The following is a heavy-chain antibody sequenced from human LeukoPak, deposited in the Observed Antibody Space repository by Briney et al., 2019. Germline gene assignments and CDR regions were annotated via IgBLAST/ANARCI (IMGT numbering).Heavy chain of an antibody. D-gene: IGHD5-18*01. V-gene: IGHV1-2*02. CDR2: INPNSGGT. CDR1: GYTFTGYY. CDR3: ARDPDTAMGAYYFDY. Sequence: ASVKVSCKASGYTFTGYYMHWVRQAPGQGLEWMGWINPNSGGTNYAQKFQGRVTMTRDTSISTAYMELSRLRSDDTAVYYCARDPDTAMGAYYFDYWGQGTLVTVSS. J-gene: IGHJ4*02.